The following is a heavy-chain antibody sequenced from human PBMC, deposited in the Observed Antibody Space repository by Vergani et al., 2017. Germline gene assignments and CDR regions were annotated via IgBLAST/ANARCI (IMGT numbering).Heavy chain of an antibody. CDR2: ISYDGSNK. D-gene: IGHD4-17*01. Sequence: QVQLVESGGGVVQPGRSLRLSCAASGFTFSSYAMHWVRQAPGKGLEWVAVISYDGSNKYYADSVKGRFTVSRDNSKKKLYLQMNSLRAEDTAVYYCAKLLTVTIDYGGQGTLVTVSS. V-gene: IGHV3-30-3*02. CDR1: GFTFSSYA. J-gene: IGHJ4*02. CDR3: AKLLTVTIDY.